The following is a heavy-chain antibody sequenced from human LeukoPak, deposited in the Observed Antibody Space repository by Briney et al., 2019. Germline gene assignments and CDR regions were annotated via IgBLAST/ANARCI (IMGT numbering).Heavy chain of an antibody. J-gene: IGHJ4*02. CDR3: ARGIAAAADLNGTPHYFDY. CDR1: GGSISSGGYS. Sequence: SETLSLTCAVSGGSISSGGYSWSWIRQPPGKGLEWIGYIYHSGSTYYNPSLKSRVTISVDTSKNQFSLKLSSVTAADTAVYYCARGIAAAADLNGTPHYFDYWGQGTLVTVSS. V-gene: IGHV4-30-2*01. D-gene: IGHD6-13*01. CDR2: IYHSGST.